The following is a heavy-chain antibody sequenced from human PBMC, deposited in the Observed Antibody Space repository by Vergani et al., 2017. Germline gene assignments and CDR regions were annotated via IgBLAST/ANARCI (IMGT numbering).Heavy chain of an antibody. D-gene: IGHD2/OR15-2a*01. CDR1: GFSFTTYA. J-gene: IGHJ5*01. V-gene: IGHV3-23*01. CDR2: INTNGDYT. Sequence: EVQLLEPGGDLVQPGGSLRLPCAASGFSFTTYALSWFRQALGKGLEWVSTINTNGDYTRYGDSVKGRFTISRDNSKSTLYRQMNSLRAEDTSIYYCAKGSLKYWFDSWGQGTLVGVS. CDR3: AKGSLKYWFDS.